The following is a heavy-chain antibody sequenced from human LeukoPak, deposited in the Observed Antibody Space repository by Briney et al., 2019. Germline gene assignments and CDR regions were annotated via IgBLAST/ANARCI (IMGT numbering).Heavy chain of an antibody. D-gene: IGHD6-19*01. Sequence: QPGGSLRLSCAASGFIFSNYGMHWGRQAPGKGLEWVAFIRYDESNKFYADSVKGRFTISRDNSKNTLFLQMNSLRAEDTAVYYCATMQWLEGVDWFDPWGQGTLVTVSS. CDR2: IRYDESNK. V-gene: IGHV3-30*02. J-gene: IGHJ5*02. CDR3: ATMQWLEGVDWFDP. CDR1: GFIFSNYG.